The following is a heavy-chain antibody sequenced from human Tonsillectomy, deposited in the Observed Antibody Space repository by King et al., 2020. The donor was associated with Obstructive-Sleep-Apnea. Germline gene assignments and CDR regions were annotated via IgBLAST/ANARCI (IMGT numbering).Heavy chain of an antibody. J-gene: IGHJ4*02. D-gene: IGHD4-11*01. CDR3: ARHERLFDY. Sequence: VQLVESGGGVVQPGRSLRLSCAASGFIFRIYGMHWVRTAPCKGLEGGAGSGCDGCNKYYADSEKGRFTISREHSKNTLYLQMNSLRAEDTAVYYCARHERLFDYWGQGTLVTVSS. CDR2: SGCDGCNK. V-gene: IGHV3-33*01. CDR1: GFIFRIYG.